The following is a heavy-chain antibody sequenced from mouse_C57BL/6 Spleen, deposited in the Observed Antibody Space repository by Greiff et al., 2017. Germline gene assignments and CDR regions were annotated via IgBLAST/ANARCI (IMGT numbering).Heavy chain of an antibody. V-gene: IGHV5-17*01. CDR1: GFTFRDYG. Sequence: EVNLVESGGGLVKPGGSLKLSCAASGFTFRDYGMPWVRQAPEKGLEWVASISSGSSTIYYADTVKGRFTISRDNAKNTLFLQMTSLRSEDTAMYYCARNGNSYAMDYWGQATSVTVAS. CDR3: ARNGNSYAMDY. J-gene: IGHJ4*01. CDR2: ISSGSSTI. D-gene: IGHD2-1*01.